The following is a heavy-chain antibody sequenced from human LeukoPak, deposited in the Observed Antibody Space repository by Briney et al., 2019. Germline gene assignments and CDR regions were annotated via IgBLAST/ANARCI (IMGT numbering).Heavy chain of an antibody. CDR3: ALTPDYYGSGSFDY. V-gene: IGHV3-7*01. CDR1: GFTLSSYW. J-gene: IGHJ4*02. D-gene: IGHD3-10*01. Sequence: GGSLRLSCAASGFTLSSYWMSWVRQAPGKGLEWVADIKQDGSEKYYVDSVKGRFTISRDNAKNSLYLQMSSLRAEDTALYYCALTPDYYGSGSFDYWGQGTLVTVSS. CDR2: IKQDGSEK.